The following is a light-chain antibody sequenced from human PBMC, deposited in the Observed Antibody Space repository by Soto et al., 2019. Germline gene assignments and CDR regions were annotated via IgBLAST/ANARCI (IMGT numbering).Light chain of an antibody. J-gene: IGLJ2*01. V-gene: IGLV1-40*01. CDR1: SSNIGAGYD. CDR2: GNS. Sequence: QSVLTQPPSVSGAPGQRVTSSCTGSSSNIGAGYDVHWYQQLPGTAPKLLIYGNSNRPSGVPDRFSGSKSGTSASLAITGLQAEDEADYSCQSYDSSLSGSVFGGGTKLTVL. CDR3: QSYDSSLSGSV.